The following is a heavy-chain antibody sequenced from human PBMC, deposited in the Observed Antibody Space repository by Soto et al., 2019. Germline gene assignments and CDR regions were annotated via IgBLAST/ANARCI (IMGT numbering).Heavy chain of an antibody. CDR3: ARHVFTTVVRGFITTFEYYSGLDV. D-gene: IGHD3-10*01. CDR1: GASISSTSYS. V-gene: IGHV4-39*01. Sequence: SETLSLTCIVSGASISSTSYSWGWIRQPPGKGLEWIGNIHHSGNTNYNPSFKSRVTISVDTSKRHFSLRLSSVTAADTAVYYCARHVFTTVVRGFITTFEYYSGLDVWGQGTTVT. J-gene: IGHJ6*02. CDR2: IHHSGNT.